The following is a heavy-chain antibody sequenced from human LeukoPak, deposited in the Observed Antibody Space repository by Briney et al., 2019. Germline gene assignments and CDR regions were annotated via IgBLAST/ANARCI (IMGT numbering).Heavy chain of an antibody. J-gene: IGHJ5*02. V-gene: IGHV3-7*01. Sequence: GGSLRLSCAVSGFNLSNYWMTWVRQAPGKGLEWVANMNQDGGQKYYVGSVKGRFTISRDNAKNSLFLHMSSLRVEDTALYYCARGGAPDRWGQGTLVTVSS. CDR1: GFNLSNYW. CDR3: ARGGAPDR. CDR2: MNQDGGQK.